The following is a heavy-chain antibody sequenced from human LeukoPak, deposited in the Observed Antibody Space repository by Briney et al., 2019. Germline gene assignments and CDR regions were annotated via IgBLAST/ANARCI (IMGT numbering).Heavy chain of an antibody. CDR1: GGSFSGYY. V-gene: IGHV4-34*01. J-gene: IGHJ3*02. D-gene: IGHD3-10*01. Sequence: KTSETLSLTCAVYGGSFSGYYWSWIRQPPGKGLEWIGEINHSGSTNYNPSLKSRVTISVDTSKNQFSLKLSSVTAADTAVYYCARSLRMVRGVHRLHDAFDIWGQGTMVTVSS. CDR2: INHSGST. CDR3: ARSLRMVRGVHRLHDAFDI.